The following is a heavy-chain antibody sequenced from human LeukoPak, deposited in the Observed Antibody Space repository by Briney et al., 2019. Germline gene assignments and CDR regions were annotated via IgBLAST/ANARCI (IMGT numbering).Heavy chain of an antibody. Sequence: PGGSLRPSCAASGFTFSSYGMHWVRQAPGKGLEWVTYIRYDGSNKYYADSVKGRFTISIDNSKNTLYLQMNSLRPEDTAVYYCAREPTYYDILTGYQLVYYYYYMDVWGKGTTVTVSS. CDR1: GFTFSSYG. CDR3: AREPTYYDILTGYQLVYYYYYMDV. D-gene: IGHD3-9*01. V-gene: IGHV3-30*02. J-gene: IGHJ6*03. CDR2: IRYDGSNK.